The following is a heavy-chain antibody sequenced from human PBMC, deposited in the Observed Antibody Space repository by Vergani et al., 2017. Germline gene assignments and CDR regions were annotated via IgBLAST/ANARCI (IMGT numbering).Heavy chain of an antibody. Sequence: EVQLVESGGGLVQPGGSLRLSCAASGFTFSSYWMSWVRQAPGKGLEWVANIKQDGSEKYYVDSVKGRFTISRDNAKNSLYLQMNSLRAEDTAVYYCAREGDFWSVYHNWFDPWGQGTLVTVAS. CDR3: AREGDFWSVYHNWFDP. D-gene: IGHD3-3*01. V-gene: IGHV3-7*01. CDR1: GFTFSSYW. J-gene: IGHJ5*02. CDR2: IKQDGSEK.